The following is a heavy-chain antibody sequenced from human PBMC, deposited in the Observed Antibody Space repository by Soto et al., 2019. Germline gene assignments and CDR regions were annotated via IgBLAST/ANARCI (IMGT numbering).Heavy chain of an antibody. D-gene: IGHD6-13*01. CDR2: INPNSGGT. CDR3: ARDQSGAAGPANFAY. J-gene: IGHJ4*02. V-gene: IGHV1-2*02. Sequence: ASVKVSCKASGYTFTGYYMHWVRQAPGQGLEWMGWINPNSGGTNYAQKFQGRVTMTRDTSISTAYMELSRLRSDDTAVYYCARDQSGAAGPANFAYWGQGTLVTVSS. CDR1: GYTFTGYY.